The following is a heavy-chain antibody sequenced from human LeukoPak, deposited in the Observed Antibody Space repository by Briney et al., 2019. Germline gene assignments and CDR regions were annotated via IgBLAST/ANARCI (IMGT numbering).Heavy chain of an antibody. CDR2: ISASGTST. D-gene: IGHD3-10*01. CDR3: AKDRTVFRGITYYFDY. V-gene: IGHV3-23*01. CDR1: GFTFSSYD. J-gene: IGHJ4*02. Sequence: GGSLRLSCAASGFTFSSYDMSWVRQAPGKGLEWVSAISASGTSTYYADSVKGRFTISKDNSKNTLYLQMNSLRADDTAVYYCAKDRTVFRGITYYFDYWGQGTLVTVSS.